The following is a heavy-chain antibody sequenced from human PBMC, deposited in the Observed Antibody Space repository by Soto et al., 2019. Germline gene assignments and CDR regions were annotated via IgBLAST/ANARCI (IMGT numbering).Heavy chain of an antibody. J-gene: IGHJ4*02. CDR1: GFTVSSNY. CDR2: IYSGDTI. CDR3: AKATTNGGWFNPFDS. D-gene: IGHD6-19*01. V-gene: IGHV3-53*01. Sequence: GGSLRLSCAASGFTVSSNYMSWVRQAPGKGLEWVSVIYSGDTIYYADSVKGRFTISRDNSKNTLYLQMNSLRAEDMAVYYCAKATTNGGWFNPFDSWGQGALVTAPQ.